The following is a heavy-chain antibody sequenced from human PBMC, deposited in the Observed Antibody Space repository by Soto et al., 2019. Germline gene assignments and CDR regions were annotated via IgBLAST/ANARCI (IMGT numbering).Heavy chain of an antibody. Sequence: QVQLQQWGAGLLKPSETLSLTCAVYGGSFSGYYWSWIRQPPGKGLEWIGEINHSGSTNYNPSLKRRVTISVDPSKNQFSLKLSSVTAADTAVYYCARRKFSGRSQRYPPEGKGNYNWFDPWGQGTLVTVSS. J-gene: IGHJ5*02. V-gene: IGHV4-34*01. CDR1: GGSFSGYY. CDR3: ARRKFSGRSQRYPPEGKGNYNWFDP. D-gene: IGHD6-19*01. CDR2: INHSGST.